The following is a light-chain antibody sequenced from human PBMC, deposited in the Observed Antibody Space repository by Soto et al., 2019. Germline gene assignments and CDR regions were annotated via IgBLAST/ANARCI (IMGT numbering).Light chain of an antibody. CDR2: GNN. V-gene: IGLV1-40*01. CDR3: QYFDSDRSACV. Sequence: HSVLTQAPSIYRAAGQRVTISCTGGSSNIEAGYDVHWFQQFPGTPPRLLIHGNNNRPSGVPDRFSGSEPGTSASLAIAGLQVGDESIYYCQYFDSDRSACVFGTGTKVTVL. CDR1: SSNIEAGYD. J-gene: IGLJ1*01.